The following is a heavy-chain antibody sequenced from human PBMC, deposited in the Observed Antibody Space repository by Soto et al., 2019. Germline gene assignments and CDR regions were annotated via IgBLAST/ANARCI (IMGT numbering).Heavy chain of an antibody. CDR1: GFTVSSNY. D-gene: IGHD6-25*01. J-gene: IGHJ4*02. CDR2: LYSGGST. CDR3: TGHAARLLRNDY. Sequence: PGGSLRLSCAASGFTVSSNYMSWVRQAPGKGLEWVSSLYSGGSTYYLDSVKGRFTISRDNSKNTLYLQMNSLRAEDTAVYYCTGHAARLLRNDYWGQGTLVTVSS. V-gene: IGHV3-53*01.